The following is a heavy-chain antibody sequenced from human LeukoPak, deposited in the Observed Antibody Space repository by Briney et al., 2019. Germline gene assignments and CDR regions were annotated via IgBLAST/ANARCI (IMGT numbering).Heavy chain of an antibody. CDR1: GGSISSSGYY. J-gene: IGHJ6*02. CDR3: ARDEAIFGAGYYYGMDV. V-gene: IGHV4-31*03. CDR2: IYFTGNT. D-gene: IGHD3-3*01. Sequence: SETLSLSCTLSGGSISSSGYYWSWIRQHPGKGLEWIGYIYFTGNTYYNPSLKSRVSISVDTSKNQFSLKLSSVTAADTAMYYCARDEAIFGAGYYYGMDVWGQGTTVTVSS.